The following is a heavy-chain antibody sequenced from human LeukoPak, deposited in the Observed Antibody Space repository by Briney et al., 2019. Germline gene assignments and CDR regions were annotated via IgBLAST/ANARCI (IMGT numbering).Heavy chain of an antibody. D-gene: IGHD1-14*01. CDR2: INSDGSRT. J-gene: IGHJ4*02. Sequence: PGGSLRLSCAASGFTFNSYWMHWVRQVPGKGLVWVSHINSDGSRTSCADSVKGRFTISRDNAKNTLYLQMNSLRAEDTAVYYCARDRPEYAFDYWGQGTLVTVSS. V-gene: IGHV3-74*01. CDR1: GFTFNSYW. CDR3: ARDRPEYAFDY.